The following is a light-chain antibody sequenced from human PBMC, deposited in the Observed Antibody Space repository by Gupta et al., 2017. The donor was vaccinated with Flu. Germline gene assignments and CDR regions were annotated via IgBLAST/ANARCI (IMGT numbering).Light chain of an antibody. CDR3: QQYYSQGP. CDR1: QSISSW. CDR2: KPS. Sequence: SVGDRVTITCPASQSISSWLAWYQQKPGKAPKLLIHKPSSLESGVPSRFTGSGSGTEFILTISSLQPDDFATYYCQQYYSQGPLGQGP. J-gene: IGKJ2*01. V-gene: IGKV1-5*03.